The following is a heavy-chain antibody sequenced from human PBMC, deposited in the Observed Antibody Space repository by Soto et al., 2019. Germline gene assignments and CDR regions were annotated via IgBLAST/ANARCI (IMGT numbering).Heavy chain of an antibody. CDR2: IYYSGST. CDR3: ARLIRVPLNFERGYSGYDDFDY. D-gene: IGHD5-12*01. Sequence: SETLSLTCTVSGGSISSSSYYWGWIRQPPGKGLEWIGSIYYSGSTYYNPSLKSRVTISVDTSKNQFSLKLSSVTAADTAVYYCARLIRVPLNFERGYSGYDDFDYWGQGTLVTVSS. J-gene: IGHJ4*02. V-gene: IGHV4-39*01. CDR1: GGSISSSSYY.